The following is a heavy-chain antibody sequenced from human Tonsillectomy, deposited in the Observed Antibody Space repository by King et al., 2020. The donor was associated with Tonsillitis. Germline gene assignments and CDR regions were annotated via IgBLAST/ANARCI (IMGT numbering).Heavy chain of an antibody. Sequence: QLVQSGTEVKKPGASVKVSCKASGYTFTGYYMHWVRQAPGQGLEWMGWINPNNGGTNCAQKFQGRLTMTRDTSISTAYMELSRLRSDDTAVYYCARSYYDILSGYPTEFDYWGQGTLVTVSS. CDR2: INPNNGGT. J-gene: IGHJ4*02. CDR1: GYTFTGYY. CDR3: ARSYYDILSGYPTEFDY. V-gene: IGHV1-2*02. D-gene: IGHD3-9*01.